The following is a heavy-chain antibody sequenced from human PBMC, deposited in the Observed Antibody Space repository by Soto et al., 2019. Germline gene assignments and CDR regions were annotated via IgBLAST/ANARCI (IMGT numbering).Heavy chain of an antibody. CDR1: GYSFTSYW. Sequence: PGESLKISCKGSGYSFTSYWISWVRQMPGKGLEWMGRIDPSDSYTNYSPSFQGHVTISADKSISTAYLQWSSLKASDTAMYYCARAPYDRSGYYLYYYGMDVWGQGTTVTVSS. CDR2: IDPSDSYT. V-gene: IGHV5-10-1*01. D-gene: IGHD3-22*01. J-gene: IGHJ6*02. CDR3: ARAPYDRSGYYLYYYGMDV.